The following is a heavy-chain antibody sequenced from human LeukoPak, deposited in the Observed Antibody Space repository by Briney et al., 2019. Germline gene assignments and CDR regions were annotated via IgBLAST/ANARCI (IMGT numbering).Heavy chain of an antibody. CDR3: ARVGYNWNYFDY. V-gene: IGHV3-30-3*01. CDR1: GFTFSSYA. J-gene: IGHJ4*02. D-gene: IGHD1-20*01. Sequence: PGGSLRPSCVVSGFTFSSYAMHWVRQAPGKGLEWVAVISYDGSNKYYADSVKGRFTISRDNSKNTLYLQMNSLRAEDTAVYYCARVGYNWNYFDYWGQGTLVTVSS. CDR2: ISYDGSNK.